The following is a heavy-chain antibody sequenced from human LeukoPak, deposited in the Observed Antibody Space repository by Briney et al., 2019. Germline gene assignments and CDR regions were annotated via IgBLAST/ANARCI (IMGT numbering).Heavy chain of an antibody. CDR2: IYPADSDT. D-gene: IGHD2-2*02. Sequence: GESLKISCKGSGYSFTSYWIGWVRQMPGKGLEWMGIIYPADSDTRYSPSFQGQVTISADKSISTAYLQWSSLKASDTAMYYCARLGAYCSSTSCYTKAPTGFDPWGQGTLVTVSS. CDR1: GYSFTSYW. V-gene: IGHV5-51*01. J-gene: IGHJ5*02. CDR3: ARLGAYCSSTSCYTKAPTGFDP.